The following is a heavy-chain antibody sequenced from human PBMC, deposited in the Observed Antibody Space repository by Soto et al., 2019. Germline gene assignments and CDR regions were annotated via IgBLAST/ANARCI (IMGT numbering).Heavy chain of an antibody. CDR3: AKEAHLEVAGTFPDY. CDR1: GFTFSSYG. J-gene: IGHJ4*02. D-gene: IGHD6-19*01. V-gene: IGHV3-30*18. Sequence: GVSLRLSCAASGFTFSSYGMHWVRQAPGKGLEWVAVISYDGSNKYYADSVKGRFTISRDNSKNTLYLQMNSLRAEDTAVYDCAKEAHLEVAGTFPDYWGQGTLVTVSA. CDR2: ISYDGSNK.